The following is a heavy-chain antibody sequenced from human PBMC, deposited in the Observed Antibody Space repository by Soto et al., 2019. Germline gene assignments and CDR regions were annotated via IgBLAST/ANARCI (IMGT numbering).Heavy chain of an antibody. J-gene: IGHJ4*02. CDR1: GYTFTSYG. CDR2: ISAYNGNT. Sequence: ASVKVSCKASGYTFTSYGISWVRQAPGQGLEWMGWISAYNGNTNYSQKFQGRVTVTKDTSASTAYMELSSLRSEDTAVYYCARDLGGWPDYWGQGTLVTVSS. D-gene: IGHD2-15*01. CDR3: ARDLGGWPDY. V-gene: IGHV1-18*01.